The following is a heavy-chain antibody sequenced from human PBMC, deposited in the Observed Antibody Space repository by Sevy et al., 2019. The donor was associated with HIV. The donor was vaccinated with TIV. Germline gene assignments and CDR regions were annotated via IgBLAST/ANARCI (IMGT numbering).Heavy chain of an antibody. J-gene: IGHJ6*02. V-gene: IGHV3-30*04. CDR3: ARSYCGGDCYWDYYYYGMDV. CDR2: ISYDGSNK. Sequence: GESLKISCAASGFTFSSYAMLWVRQAPGKGLEWVAVISYDGSNKYYADSVKGRFTISRDNSKNTLYLQMNSLRAEDTAVYYCARSYCGGDCYWDYYYYGMDVWGQGTTVTVSS. CDR1: GFTFSSYA. D-gene: IGHD2-21*02.